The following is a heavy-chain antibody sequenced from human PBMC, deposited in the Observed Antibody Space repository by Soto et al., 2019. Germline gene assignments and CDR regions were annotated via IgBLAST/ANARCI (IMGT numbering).Heavy chain of an antibody. V-gene: IGHV1-69*12. D-gene: IGHD1-26*01. Sequence: QVQLVQSGAEVKKPGSSVKVSCKASGGTFSSYAISWVRQAPGQGLEWMGGIIPIFGTANYAQKFQGRVTITADESTSTAYMELSSLRSEDTAVYYCARGVVEWELPPDYYYFDYWGQGTLVTVSS. CDR1: GGTFSSYA. J-gene: IGHJ4*02. CDR2: IIPIFGTA. CDR3: ARGVVEWELPPDYYYFDY.